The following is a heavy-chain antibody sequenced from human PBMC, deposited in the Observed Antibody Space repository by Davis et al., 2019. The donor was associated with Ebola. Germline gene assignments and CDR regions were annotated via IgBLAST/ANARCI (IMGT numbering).Heavy chain of an antibody. CDR3: ARGPYYYDSSGYYGRAFDI. CDR2: IYYSGST. Sequence: MPSETLSLTCTVSGGSISSYYWSWIRQPPGKGLEWIGYIYYSGSTNYNPSLKSRVTISVDTSKNQFSLKLSSVTAADTAVYYCARGPYYYDSSGYYGRAFDIWGQGTMVTVSS. CDR1: GGSISSYY. D-gene: IGHD3-22*01. J-gene: IGHJ3*02. V-gene: IGHV4-59*01.